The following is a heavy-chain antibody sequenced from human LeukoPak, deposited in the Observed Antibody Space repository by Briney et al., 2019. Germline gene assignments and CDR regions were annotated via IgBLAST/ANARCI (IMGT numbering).Heavy chain of an antibody. CDR1: GFTFSTYS. V-gene: IGHV3-48*02. J-gene: IGHJ4*02. Sequence: PGGSLRLSCSASGFTFSTYSMNWVRQAPGKGLEWVSYISGSSSAMLYADSVKGRSTISRDNAKNSLYLQMNSLRDEDTAVYYCARGSSNHGGLFDYWGQGTLVTVSS. D-gene: IGHD3-16*01. CDR2: ISGSSSAM. CDR3: ARGSSNHGGLFDY.